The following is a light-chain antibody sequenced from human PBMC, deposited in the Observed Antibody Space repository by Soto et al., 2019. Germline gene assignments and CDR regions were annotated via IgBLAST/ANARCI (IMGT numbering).Light chain of an antibody. CDR1: NSNIGRNT. CDR3: AAWDDSLNGVI. J-gene: IGLJ2*01. V-gene: IGLV1-44*01. Sequence: QSVLTQPPSASGTPGQRVAISCSGSNSNIGRNTVHWYQQLPGTAPKLLIYVNNVRPSGVPDRFSGSKSGTSASLAISGLQSEDEADYYCAAWDDSLNGVIFGGGTKLTV. CDR2: VNN.